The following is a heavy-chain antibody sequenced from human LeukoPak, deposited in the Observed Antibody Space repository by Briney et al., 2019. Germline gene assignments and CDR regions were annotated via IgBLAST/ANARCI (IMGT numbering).Heavy chain of an antibody. CDR1: GGSISSNSYY. D-gene: IGHD3-10*01. Sequence: KPSETLSLTCAVSGGSISSNSYYWGWIRQPPGKGLEWIGSIYYSGSTYYNPSLKSRVTISVDTSKNQFSLKLSSVTAADTAVYYCARCQPLGFGDHSPPYNWFDPWGQGTLVTVSS. J-gene: IGHJ5*02. V-gene: IGHV4-39*07. CDR2: IYYSGST. CDR3: ARCQPLGFGDHSPPYNWFDP.